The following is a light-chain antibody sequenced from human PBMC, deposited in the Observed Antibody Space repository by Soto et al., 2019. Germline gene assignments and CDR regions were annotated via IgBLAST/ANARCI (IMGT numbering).Light chain of an antibody. V-gene: IGKV3-20*01. CDR1: QRVSSSY. J-gene: IGKJ1*01. CDR3: QQYGSSPWT. CDR2: GAS. Sequence: EIVLTQSPGTLSLSPGERATLSCRASQRVSSSYLDWYQHKPGQAPRLLIYGASSRATGIPDRFSGSGSGTDFTLTISRLEPEDFAVYYCQQYGSSPWTFGQGTKVEIK.